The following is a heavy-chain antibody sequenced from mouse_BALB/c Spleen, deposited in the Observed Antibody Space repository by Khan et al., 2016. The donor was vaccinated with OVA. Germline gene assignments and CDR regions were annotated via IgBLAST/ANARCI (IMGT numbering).Heavy chain of an antibody. CDR2: IGYSGST. CDR3: ARGRLLLRYPDYFDH. Sequence: EVELVASEPGLLKPSQSLSLTCTFTYYSITSDYAWNWIRQFPGNKLEWMAYIGYSGSTTYNPSLRSRISITRNTSKNQFFLPLTSVTTEDTATYYCARGRLLLRYPDYFDHGGQGTNHKVSS. CDR1: YYSITSDYA. D-gene: IGHD1-1*01. V-gene: IGHV3-2*02. J-gene: IGHJ2*01.